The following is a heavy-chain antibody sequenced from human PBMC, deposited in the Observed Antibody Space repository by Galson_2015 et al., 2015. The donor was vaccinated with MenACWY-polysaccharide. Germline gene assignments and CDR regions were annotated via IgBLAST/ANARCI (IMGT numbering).Heavy chain of an antibody. V-gene: IGHV3-23*01. Sequence: SLRLSCAASGFTFRSYPMNWVRQTPGKGLEWVSGISGSGNSAFYADSVRGRFTISRDHSKNTLYLQMNSLRADDTALYYCAKSGGDGVTVFATVPTAPESWGQGTLVTVSS. D-gene: IGHD2-21*01. J-gene: IGHJ4*02. CDR1: GFTFRSYP. CDR2: ISGSGNSA. CDR3: AKSGGDGVTVFATVPTAPES.